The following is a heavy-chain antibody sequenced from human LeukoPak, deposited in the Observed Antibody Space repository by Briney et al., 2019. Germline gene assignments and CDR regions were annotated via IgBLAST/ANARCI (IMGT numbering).Heavy chain of an antibody. D-gene: IGHD4-17*01. V-gene: IGHV3-74*01. CDR1: GFTFSNYW. J-gene: IGHJ4*02. CDR3: AKSDYGDYNYFDY. Sequence: PGGSLRLSCAASGFTFSNYWMHWVRQAPGKGLVWVSRINSDGSSTTSADSVKGRFTISRDNAKNTLYLQMNSLRAEDTAVYYCAKSDYGDYNYFDYWGQGTLVTVSS. CDR2: INSDGSST.